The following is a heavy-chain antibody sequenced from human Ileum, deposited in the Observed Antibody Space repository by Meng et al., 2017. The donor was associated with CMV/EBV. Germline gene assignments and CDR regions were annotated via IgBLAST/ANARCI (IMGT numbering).Heavy chain of an antibody. V-gene: IGHV3-66*02. CDR1: GLTVSSNY. D-gene: IGHD1-26*01. CDR3: ASSTVISVGGY. J-gene: IGHJ4*02. CDR2: TYNDGTT. Sequence: GGSLRLSCAASGLTVSSNYMSWVRQAPGKGLQWVSITYNDGTTYYADSVKGRLTISRDNSKNTLSLQMNSLRTEDTAVYYCASSTVISVGGYWGRETLVTVSS.